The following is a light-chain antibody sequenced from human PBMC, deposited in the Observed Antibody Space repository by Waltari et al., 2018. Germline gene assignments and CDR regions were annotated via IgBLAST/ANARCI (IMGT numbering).Light chain of an antibody. Sequence: DVQMTQSPSTLSASVGDRVTITCRASQNIRDWLAWYQQRPGKAPRLLIYGASNVQTEVPARFSGSGSGTEFTLTINSLQPDDFATYYCQQYNGYFTWTFGQGTKVEIK. CDR3: QQYNGYFTWT. CDR2: GAS. J-gene: IGKJ1*01. CDR1: QNIRDW. V-gene: IGKV1-5*01.